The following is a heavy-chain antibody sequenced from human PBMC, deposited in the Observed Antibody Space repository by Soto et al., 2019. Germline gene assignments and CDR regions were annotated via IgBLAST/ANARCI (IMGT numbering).Heavy chain of an antibody. CDR3: ARVGSYSGYDYGFDY. V-gene: IGHV3-21*01. CDR2: ISSSSSYI. Sequence: EVQLVESGGGLVKPGGSLRLSCAASGFTFSSYSMNWVRQAPGKGLEWVSSISSSSSYIYYADSVKGRFTISRDNAKNSLYLQMYSLRAEDTAVYYCARVGSYSGYDYGFDYWGQGTLVTVSS. D-gene: IGHD5-12*01. CDR1: GFTFSSYS. J-gene: IGHJ4*02.